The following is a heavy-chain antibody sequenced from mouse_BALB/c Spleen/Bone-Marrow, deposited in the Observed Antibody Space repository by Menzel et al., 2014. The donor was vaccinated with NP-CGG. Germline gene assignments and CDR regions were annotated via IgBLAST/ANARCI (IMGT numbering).Heavy chain of an antibody. V-gene: IGHV2-6-1*01. CDR1: GFSLTSYG. D-gene: IGHD2-1*01. CDR2: IWSDGST. CDR3: ARNGNFYAMDY. Sequence: QVQLKQSGPGLVAPSQSLSNTCTISGFSLTSYGVHWVRQPPGKGLEWLVVIWSDGSTTYNSALKSRLSISKDNSKSQVFLKMNSLQTDDTAMYYCARNGNFYAMDYWGQGTSVTVSS. J-gene: IGHJ4*01.